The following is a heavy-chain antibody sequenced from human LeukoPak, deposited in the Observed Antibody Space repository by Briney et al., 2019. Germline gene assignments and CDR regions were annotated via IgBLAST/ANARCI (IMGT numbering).Heavy chain of an antibody. V-gene: IGHV1-69*01. CDR3: ATVNTAMGEIYYYYYMDV. J-gene: IGHJ6*03. CDR1: GGTFSSYA. CDR2: IIPIFGTA. D-gene: IGHD5-18*01. Sequence: SVKVSCKASGGTFSSYAISWVRQAPGQGLEWMGGIIPIFGTANYAQKFRGRVTITADESTSTAYMELSSLRSEDTAVYYCATVNTAMGEIYYYYYMDVWGKGTTVTISS.